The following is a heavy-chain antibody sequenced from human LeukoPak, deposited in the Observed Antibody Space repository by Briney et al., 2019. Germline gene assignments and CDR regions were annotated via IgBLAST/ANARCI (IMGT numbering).Heavy chain of an antibody. CDR2: INHSGST. D-gene: IGHD3-10*01. J-gene: IGHJ4*02. V-gene: IGHV4-34*01. Sequence: PSETLSLTCAVYGGSFSGYYWSWIRQPPGKGLEWIGEINHSGSTNYNPSLKGRVTISVDTSKNQFSLKLSSVTAADTAVCYCARSYYGSGAPRFDYWGQGTLVTVSS. CDR3: ARSYYGSGAPRFDY. CDR1: GGSFSGYY.